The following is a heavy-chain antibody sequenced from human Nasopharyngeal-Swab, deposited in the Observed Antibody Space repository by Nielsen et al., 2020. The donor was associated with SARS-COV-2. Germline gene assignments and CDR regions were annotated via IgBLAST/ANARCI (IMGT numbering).Heavy chain of an antibody. CDR3: ARRAARDGYNYEVDP. V-gene: IGHV5-51*01. CDR1: GYSFANYW. Sequence: GESLKISCIGFGYSFANYWIGWVRQMPGKGLEWMGSIHPGNSDTRYSPAFHGRVTISADKSINTAYLQWTSLRASDTAVYYCARRAARDGYNYEVDPWGQGTLVTVSS. D-gene: IGHD5-24*01. CDR2: IHPGNSDT. J-gene: IGHJ5*02.